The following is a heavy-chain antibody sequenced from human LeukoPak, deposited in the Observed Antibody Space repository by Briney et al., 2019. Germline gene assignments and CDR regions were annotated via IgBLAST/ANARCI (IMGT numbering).Heavy chain of an antibody. D-gene: IGHD3-22*01. J-gene: IGHJ4*02. CDR3: ASDSSGYYYFDY. V-gene: IGHV4-38-2*02. CDR1: GYSISSGYY. CDR2: IYHSGST. Sequence: KPSETLSLTCTVSGYSISSGYYWGWIRQPPGKGLEWIGSIYHSGSTYYNPSLKSRVTISVDTSKNQFSLKLSSVTAADTAVYYCASDSSGYYYFDYWGQGTLVTVSS.